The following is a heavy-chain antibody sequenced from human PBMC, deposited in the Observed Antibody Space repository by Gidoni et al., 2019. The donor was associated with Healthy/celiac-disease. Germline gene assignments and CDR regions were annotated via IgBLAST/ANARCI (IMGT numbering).Heavy chain of an antibody. CDR2: IYYSGST. CDR1: GGSISSSSYY. J-gene: IGHJ3*02. Sequence: QLQLQESGPGLVKPSETLSLTCTVSGGSISSSSYYWGWLRQPPGKGLEWIGSIYYSGSTYYNPSLKSRVTISVDTSKNQFSLKLSSVTAADTAVYYCARREAVAGGDDAFDIWGQGTMVTVSS. V-gene: IGHV4-39*01. CDR3: ARREAVAGGDDAFDI. D-gene: IGHD6-19*01.